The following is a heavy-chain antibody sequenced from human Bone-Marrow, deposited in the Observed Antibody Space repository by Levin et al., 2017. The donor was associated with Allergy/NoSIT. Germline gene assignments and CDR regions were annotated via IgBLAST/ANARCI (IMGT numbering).Heavy chain of an antibody. CDR3: ARSNYGSLDS. V-gene: IGHV3-74*01. CDR1: GFTFSNYW. D-gene: IGHD4-17*01. J-gene: IGHJ5*01. CDR2: INADGNKV. Sequence: LAGGSLRLSCVASGFTFSNYWMHWVRQAPGKGLVWVSRINADGNKVSYAGSLRGRVTISRDNAKNTLYLQVNSLRDEDTAVYYCARSNYGSLDSWGQGTLATVSS.